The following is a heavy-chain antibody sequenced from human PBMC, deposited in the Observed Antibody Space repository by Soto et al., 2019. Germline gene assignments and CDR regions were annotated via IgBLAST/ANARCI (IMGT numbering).Heavy chain of an antibody. CDR2: ISGSGGST. CDR1: GFTFSSYA. CDR3: AKGVPGIAVAGTGYFQH. D-gene: IGHD6-19*01. Sequence: GGSLRLSCAASGFTFSSYAMSWVRQAPGKGLEWVSAISGSGGSTFYADSVKGRFTISRDNSKNTLYLQMNSLRAEDTAVYYCAKGVPGIAVAGTGYFQHWGQGTLVTVSS. J-gene: IGHJ1*01. V-gene: IGHV3-23*01.